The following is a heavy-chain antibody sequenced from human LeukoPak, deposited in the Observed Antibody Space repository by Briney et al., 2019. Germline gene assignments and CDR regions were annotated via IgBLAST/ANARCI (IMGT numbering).Heavy chain of an antibody. Sequence: GASVKVSCKASGYTFTRYYMHWVRQAPGQGLEWMGWINPNSGGTNYAQKFQGRVTMTRDTSISTAYMELSRLRSDDTAVYYCAREGDPFYYGSGSLFDYWGQGTRVTVSS. V-gene: IGHV1-2*02. D-gene: IGHD3-10*01. CDR2: INPNSGGT. CDR3: AREGDPFYYGSGSLFDY. CDR1: GYTFTRYY. J-gene: IGHJ4*02.